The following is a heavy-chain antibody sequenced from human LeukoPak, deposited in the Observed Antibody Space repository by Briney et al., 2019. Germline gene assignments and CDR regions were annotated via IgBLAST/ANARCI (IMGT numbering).Heavy chain of an antibody. Sequence: GGSLRLSCAASGFTFSSYAMSWVRQAPGKGLEWVSAISGSGGSTYYADSVKGPFTISRDNSKNTLYLQMNSLRAEDTAVYYCAKVVTGYYYYGMDVWGQGTTVTVSS. CDR2: ISGSGGST. CDR3: AKVVTGYYYYGMDV. CDR1: GFTFSSYA. J-gene: IGHJ6*02. V-gene: IGHV3-23*01.